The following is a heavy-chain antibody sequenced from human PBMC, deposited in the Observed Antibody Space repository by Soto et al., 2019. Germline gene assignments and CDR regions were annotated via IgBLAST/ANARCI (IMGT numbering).Heavy chain of an antibody. V-gene: IGHV4-59*08. D-gene: IGHD1-1*01. CDR1: AGSIIDYY. Sequence: QVQLQESGPGLVKPSETLSLTCNVSAGSIIDYYCSWFRQPPGKGLEWIGYINHNGYSAYNLALKRRITMSVDTSKTQFSLVLDSVTDTDTAVYYCAGQGYGPRLGLVDVWGQGTTVIVSS. CDR2: INHNGYS. CDR3: AGQGYGPRLGLVDV. J-gene: IGHJ6*02.